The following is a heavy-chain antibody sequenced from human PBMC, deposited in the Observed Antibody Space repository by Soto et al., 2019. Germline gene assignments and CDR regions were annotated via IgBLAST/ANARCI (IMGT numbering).Heavy chain of an antibody. D-gene: IGHD2-2*01. J-gene: IGHJ4*02. CDR1: GGTFSSYA. CDR2: IIPIFGTA. CDR3: ARSTGYYCSSTSCYGIDY. V-gene: IGHV1-69*13. Sequence: ASVKVSCKASGGTFSSYAISWVRQAPGQGLEWMGGIIPIFGTANYAQKFQGRVTITADESTSTAYMELSSLRSEDTAVYYCARSTGYYCSSTSCYGIDYWGQGTLVTVSS.